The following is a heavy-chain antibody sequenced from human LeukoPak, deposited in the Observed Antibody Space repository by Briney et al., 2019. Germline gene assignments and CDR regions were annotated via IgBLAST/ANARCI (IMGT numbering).Heavy chain of an antibody. Sequence: GGSLRLSCAASGSTFSSYAMHWVRQAPGKGLEWVAVISYDGSNKYYADSVKGRFTISRDNSKNTLYLQMNSLRAEDTAVYYCAREYSSGWNPDYWGQGTLVTVSS. D-gene: IGHD6-19*01. J-gene: IGHJ4*02. CDR1: GSTFSSYA. CDR2: ISYDGSNK. V-gene: IGHV3-30-3*01. CDR3: AREYSSGWNPDY.